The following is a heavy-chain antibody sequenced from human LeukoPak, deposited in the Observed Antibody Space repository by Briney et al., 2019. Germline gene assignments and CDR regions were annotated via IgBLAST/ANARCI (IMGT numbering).Heavy chain of an antibody. CDR1: GFTFSNFG. Sequence: PGGSLRLSCAASGFTFSNFGMHWVRRAPGKGLEWVAVISSDGNDKYYTDSVQGRFTLSRDNSKNTLYLQLNRLRPEDTAFYYCAKESSGWPLRGIDYWGQGTLVTVSS. CDR2: ISSDGNDK. D-gene: IGHD6-19*01. CDR3: AKESSGWPLRGIDY. J-gene: IGHJ4*02. V-gene: IGHV3-30*18.